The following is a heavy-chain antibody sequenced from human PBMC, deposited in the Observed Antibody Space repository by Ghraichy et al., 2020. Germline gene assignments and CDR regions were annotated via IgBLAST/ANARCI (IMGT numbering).Heavy chain of an antibody. CDR2: IYTSGST. CDR3: ARGVAARRIYYFDY. D-gene: IGHD6-6*01. Sequence: ESLNISCTVSGGSISSYYWSWIRQPAGKGLESIGRIYTSGSTNYNPSLKSRVTMSVDTSKNQFSLKLSSVTAADTAVYYCARGVAARRIYYFDYWGQGTLVTVSS. J-gene: IGHJ4*02. CDR1: GGSISSYY. V-gene: IGHV4-4*07.